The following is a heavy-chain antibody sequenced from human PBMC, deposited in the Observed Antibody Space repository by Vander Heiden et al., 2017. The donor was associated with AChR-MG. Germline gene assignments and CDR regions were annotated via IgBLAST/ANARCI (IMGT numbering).Heavy chain of an antibody. J-gene: IGHJ4*02. CDR2: IIPILGIA. Sequence: QVQLVQSGAEVKKHGSSVKVSCKASGGTFSSYAISWVRQAPGQGLEWMGRIIPILGIANYAQKFQGRVTITADKSTSTAYMELSSLRSEDTAGYYCARDPSGSYGYWGQGTLVTVSS. V-gene: IGHV1-69*04. D-gene: IGHD1-26*01. CDR1: GGTFSSYA. CDR3: ARDPSGSYGY.